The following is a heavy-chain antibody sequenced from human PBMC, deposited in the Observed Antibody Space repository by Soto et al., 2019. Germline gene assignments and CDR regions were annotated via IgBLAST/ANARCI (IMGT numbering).Heavy chain of an antibody. Sequence: QVQLQESGPGLVKPSQTLSLTCTVSGGSISSGGYYWSWIRQHPGKGLEWIGYIYYSGSTYYNPSLKSRVTISVDTSKNQFSLKLSSVTAADTAVYYCARGHYYGSGSYEEAFDYWGQGTLVTVSS. J-gene: IGHJ4*02. CDR1: GGSISSGGYY. CDR3: ARGHYYGSGSYEEAFDY. V-gene: IGHV4-31*03. CDR2: IYYSGST. D-gene: IGHD3-10*01.